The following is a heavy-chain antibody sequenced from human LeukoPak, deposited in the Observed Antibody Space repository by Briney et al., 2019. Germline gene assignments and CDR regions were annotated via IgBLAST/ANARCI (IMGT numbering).Heavy chain of an antibody. Sequence: SEALSLTCTASAGSISSYYWTWIRQPPGKGLEWIGYIYYSGSTNYNPSLMSRVDISLDTSKNQFSLRLSSVTAADTAIFYCARGRPDFWTNFYTYFLDSWGQGTLVTVSS. CDR2: IYYSGST. CDR1: AGSISSYY. CDR3: ARGRPDFWTNFYTYFLDS. J-gene: IGHJ4*02. V-gene: IGHV4-59*01. D-gene: IGHD3/OR15-3a*01.